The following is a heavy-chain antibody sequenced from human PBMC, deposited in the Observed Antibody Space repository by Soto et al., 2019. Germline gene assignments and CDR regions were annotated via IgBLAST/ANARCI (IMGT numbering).Heavy chain of an antibody. Sequence: ASVKVSCKASGYTFTGHYIHWVRQAPEQGPEWMGEIGPESGATRYAQRLQGRVTMTRDMSIATVYMELNNLSPDDTAVYYCGRGRSGQIVVFYWGQGTPVTVSS. CDR3: GRGRSGQIVVFY. V-gene: IGHV1-2*02. J-gene: IGHJ4*02. CDR1: GYTFTGHY. CDR2: IGPESGAT. D-gene: IGHD1-26*01.